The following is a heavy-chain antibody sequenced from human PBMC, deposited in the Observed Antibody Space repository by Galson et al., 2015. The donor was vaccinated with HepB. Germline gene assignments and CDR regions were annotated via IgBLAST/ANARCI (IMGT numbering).Heavy chain of an antibody. CDR1: GGSFSGYY. V-gene: IGHV4-34*01. Sequence: SETLSLTCAVYGGSFSGYYWSWIRQPPGKGLEWIGEINHSGSTNYNPSLKSRVTISVDTSKNQFSLTLSSVTAADTAVYYCARGGAPPQQLARYYYNYGMDVWGQGTTVTVSS. D-gene: IGHD6-13*01. CDR2: INHSGST. CDR3: ARGGAPPQQLARYYYNYGMDV. J-gene: IGHJ6*02.